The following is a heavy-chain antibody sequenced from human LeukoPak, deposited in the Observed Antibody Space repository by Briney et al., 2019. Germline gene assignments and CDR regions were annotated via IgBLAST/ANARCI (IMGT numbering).Heavy chain of an antibody. CDR3: AKAELCTTTNCYYDY. J-gene: IGHJ4*02. CDR1: GYTFTGYY. Sequence: ASVKVSCKASGYTFTGYYIHWVRQAPGQGLEWMGWINPYSGDTNYAQKFQGWVTMTRDTSISTANMEASRLRSDDTAVYYCAKAELCTTTNCYYDYWGQGTLVTVSS. V-gene: IGHV1-2*04. CDR2: INPYSGDT. D-gene: IGHD2-2*01.